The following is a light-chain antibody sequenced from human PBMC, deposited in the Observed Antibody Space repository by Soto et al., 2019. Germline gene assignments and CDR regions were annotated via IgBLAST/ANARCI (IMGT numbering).Light chain of an antibody. J-gene: IGKJ4*01. Sequence: ETVLTQSPATLSLSPGERATLSCRASQSVSRYLAWYQQKPGQAPGLVIYDASNRATGIPARFSGSGSGTDFTLTISYLEPEDFAVYYCQQRSNWPLTFGGGTKVEI. V-gene: IGKV3-11*01. CDR3: QQRSNWPLT. CDR2: DAS. CDR1: QSVSRY.